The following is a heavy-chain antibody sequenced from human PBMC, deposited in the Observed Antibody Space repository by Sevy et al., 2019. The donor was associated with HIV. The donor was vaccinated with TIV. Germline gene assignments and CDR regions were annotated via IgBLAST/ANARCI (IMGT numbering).Heavy chain of an antibody. CDR2: IKPDGSDK. CDR3: ARLSSPMPDSGWYDFFDH. D-gene: IGHD6-19*01. V-gene: IGHV3-7*01. J-gene: IGHJ4*02. Sequence: GGSLRLSCAASGFTFSNYWMSWVRQAPGKGLEWVANIKPDGSDKNYMDSVKGRFTISRDNAKNSLYLHVSSLRAEDTAVYYCARLSSPMPDSGWYDFFDHWGQGTLVTVSS. CDR1: GFTFSNYW.